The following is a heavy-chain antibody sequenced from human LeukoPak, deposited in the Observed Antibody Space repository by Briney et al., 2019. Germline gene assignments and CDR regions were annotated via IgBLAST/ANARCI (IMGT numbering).Heavy chain of an antibody. CDR2: IGIDSGNT. Sequence: GGSLRLSCAASGFTFSDYSMNWVRQAPGKGLEWISYIGIDSGNTNYADSVKGRFTISGDKARNSLYLQMNSLRVEDTAVYYCARDYKYAFDNWGQGTLVTVSS. CDR1: GFTFSDYS. D-gene: IGHD5-24*01. V-gene: IGHV3-48*01. CDR3: ARDYKYAFDN. J-gene: IGHJ4*02.